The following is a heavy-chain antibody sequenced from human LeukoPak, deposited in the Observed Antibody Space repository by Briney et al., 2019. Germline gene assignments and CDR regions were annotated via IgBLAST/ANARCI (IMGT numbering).Heavy chain of an antibody. CDR2: ISGGGGST. Sequence: GGSLRLSCAASGFTFTSYSMNWVRQAPGKELEWVSTISGGGGSTYYADSVKGRFTISRDNSKNTLYLQVNSLRAEDTAVYYCAKGGKWDVTPFDYWGQGTLVTVSS. CDR3: AKGGKWDVTPFDY. J-gene: IGHJ4*02. V-gene: IGHV3-23*01. CDR1: GFTFTSYS. D-gene: IGHD1-26*01.